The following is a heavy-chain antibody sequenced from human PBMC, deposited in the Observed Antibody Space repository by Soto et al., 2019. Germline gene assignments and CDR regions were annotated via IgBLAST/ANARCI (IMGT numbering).Heavy chain of an antibody. CDR3: ARDSPGRDSSGYYNWFDP. CDR1: GYTVSSYA. V-gene: IGHV3-30-3*01. Sequence: WGPLRISSAACGYTVSSYAMDWVRQAPGKGLEWVAVISYDGSNKYYADSVKGRFTISRDNSKNTLYLQMNSLRAEDTAVYYCARDSPGRDSSGYYNWFDPWGQGTLLTVSS. D-gene: IGHD3-22*01. CDR2: ISYDGSNK. J-gene: IGHJ5*02.